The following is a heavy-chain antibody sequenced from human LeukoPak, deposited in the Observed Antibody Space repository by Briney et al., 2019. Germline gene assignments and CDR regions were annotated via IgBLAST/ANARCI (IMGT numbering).Heavy chain of an antibody. D-gene: IGHD4-17*01. V-gene: IGHV3-23*01. CDR1: GFTFSSYA. CDR2: VSGGAGGT. Sequence: GGSLRLSCAASGFTFSSYAMSWVRQAPGKGLEWLSTVSGGAGGTSYADSVKGRFTISRDNSKNTLYLQMNSLRAEDTAVYYCAKEKTDFTVTTKQAFDPWGQGTLVTVSS. CDR3: AKEKTDFTVTTKQAFDP. J-gene: IGHJ5*02.